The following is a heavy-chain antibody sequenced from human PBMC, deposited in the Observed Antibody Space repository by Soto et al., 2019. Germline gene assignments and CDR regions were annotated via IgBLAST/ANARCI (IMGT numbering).Heavy chain of an antibody. J-gene: IGHJ4*02. CDR2: INAVNGDT. D-gene: IGHD1-7*01. CDR3: ARNILGGTTDY. Sequence: ASVKVSCKASGYTFSNYAMHWVRQAPGQGLEWMGWINAVNGDTKYSQKIQGRVTITRDTSASTAYMELSSLRSEDTAVYYCARNILGGTTDYWGLG. CDR1: GYTFSNYA. V-gene: IGHV1-3*01.